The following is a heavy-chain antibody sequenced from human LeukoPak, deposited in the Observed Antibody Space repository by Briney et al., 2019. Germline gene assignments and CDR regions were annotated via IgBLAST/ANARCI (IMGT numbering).Heavy chain of an antibody. CDR3: ARKPKNGGRYDSSGLDAFDI. J-gene: IGHJ3*02. CDR1: GYTFTSYY. CDR2: VNPSGGST. V-gene: IGHV1-46*01. D-gene: IGHD3-22*01. Sequence: ASVEVSCKASGYTFTSYYMHWVRQAPGQGLEWMGIVNPSGGSTSYAQKFQGRVTMTRDTSTSTVYMELSSLRSEDTAVYYCARKPKNGGRYDSSGLDAFDIWGQGTMVTVSS.